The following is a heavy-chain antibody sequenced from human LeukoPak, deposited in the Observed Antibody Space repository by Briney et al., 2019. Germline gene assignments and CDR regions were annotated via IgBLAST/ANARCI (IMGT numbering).Heavy chain of an antibody. J-gene: IGHJ6*01. CDR1: GFTFSSYG. CDR2: IWYDGSNK. CDR3: ARQAAAGTEGYYYYGMDV. D-gene: IGHD6-13*01. V-gene: IGHV3-33*01. Sequence: GGSLRLSCAASGFTFSSYGMHWVRQAPGKGLEWVAVIWYDGSNKYYADSVKGRFTISRDNSTNTLYLQMNRLRAEATAVYYCARQAAAGTEGYYYYGMDVWGKESTVTVSS.